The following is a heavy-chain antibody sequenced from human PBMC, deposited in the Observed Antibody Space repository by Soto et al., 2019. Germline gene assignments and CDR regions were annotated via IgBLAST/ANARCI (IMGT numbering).Heavy chain of an antibody. CDR2: INAGNGNT. J-gene: IGHJ6*02. CDR3: ARADYDFWNLDV. Sequence: QVQLVQSGAEEKKPGASVKVSCKASGYTFTSYAMHWVRQAPGQRLEWMGWINAGNGNTKYSQKFKGRVTITRDTSASTAYMELSSLRSEDTAVYYCARADYDFWNLDVWGQGTTVTVSS. CDR1: GYTFTSYA. D-gene: IGHD3-3*01. V-gene: IGHV1-3*05.